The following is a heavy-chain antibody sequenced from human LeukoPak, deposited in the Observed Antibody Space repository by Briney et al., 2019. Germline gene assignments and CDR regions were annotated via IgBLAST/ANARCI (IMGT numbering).Heavy chain of an antibody. V-gene: IGHV4-34*01. CDR1: GGSFSGYY. D-gene: IGHD2-2*01. CDR3: ARGRSHIVVVRAYMDV. J-gene: IGHJ6*03. CDR2: INHSGST. Sequence: PSETLFLTCAVYGGSFSGYYWSWIRQPPGKGLEWIGEINHSGSTNYNPSLKSRVTISVDTSKNQFSLKLSSVTAADTAVYYCARGRSHIVVVRAYMDVWGKGTTVTVSS.